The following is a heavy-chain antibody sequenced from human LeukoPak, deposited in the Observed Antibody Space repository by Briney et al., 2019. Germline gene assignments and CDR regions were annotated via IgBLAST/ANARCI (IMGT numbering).Heavy chain of an antibody. CDR3: ARDQTGYAVYNL. CDR1: GGSVSSGNYY. J-gene: IGHJ4*02. Sequence: SETLSLTCAVSGGSVSSGNYYWTWIRQSPGKGLEWIGYICYSASTFYNPSLNSRVTISLDTSKNHFSLVLTSVTAADTALYYCARDQTGYAVYNLWGQGVQVTVSS. D-gene: IGHD5-12*01. CDR2: ICYSAST. V-gene: IGHV4-30-4*01.